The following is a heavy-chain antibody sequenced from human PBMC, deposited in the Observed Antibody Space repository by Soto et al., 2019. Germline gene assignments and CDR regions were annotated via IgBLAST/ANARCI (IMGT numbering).Heavy chain of an antibody. CDR2: IYATRTT. Sequence: SETLSLTCTVSGASISGFYWSWIRKSSGKGLEWIGRIYATRTTDYNPSLKSRVMMSVDTAKKQFALKLRPVTAADTAVYYCVRDGAKTLRDWFDPWGQG. J-gene: IGHJ5*02. CDR1: GASISGFY. CDR3: VRDGAKTLRDWFDP. V-gene: IGHV4-4*07. D-gene: IGHD1-26*01.